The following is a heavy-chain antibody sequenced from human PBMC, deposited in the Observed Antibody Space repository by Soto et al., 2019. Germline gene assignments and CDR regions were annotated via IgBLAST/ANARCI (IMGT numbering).Heavy chain of an antibody. CDR1: GFTFSSYT. D-gene: IGHD7-27*01. Sequence: EVQLLESGGGLVEPGGSRRLSCAASGFTFSSYTMSWVRQAPGKGLEWVSTISGSGSSTYSADSVKGRFTISRDNSKNTLYLQMNSLRVEDTPIYYCAKAWGLDYWGQGTLVTVSS. J-gene: IGHJ4*02. V-gene: IGHV3-23*01. CDR2: ISGSGSST. CDR3: AKAWGLDY.